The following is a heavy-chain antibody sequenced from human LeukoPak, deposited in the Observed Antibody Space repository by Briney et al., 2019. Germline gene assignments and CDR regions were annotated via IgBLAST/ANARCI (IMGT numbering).Heavy chain of an antibody. CDR3: ARESMGGSDY. CDR2: ISYDGSNK. D-gene: IGHD2-15*01. Sequence: GGSLRLSCAASGFTFSSYAMHWVRQAPGKGLEWVAVISYDGSNKYYADSVKGRFTFSRDNSKNTLYLQMNSLRAEDTAVYYCARESMGGSDYWGQGTLVTVSS. V-gene: IGHV3-30*04. CDR1: GFTFSSYA. J-gene: IGHJ4*02.